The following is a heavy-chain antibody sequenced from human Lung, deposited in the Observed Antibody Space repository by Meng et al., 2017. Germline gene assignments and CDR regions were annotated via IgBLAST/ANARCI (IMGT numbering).Heavy chain of an antibody. CDR2: ISHSGST. D-gene: IGHD1-7*01. CDR1: GDSITRTQW. Sequence: LQESGPTLVQPSGTLSLACAVSGDSITRTQWWSWLRQTPGKGLEWIGEISHSGSTVYRPSLQGRVSISLDKSNNEFSLKLTSVTAADTAVYYCARETLRELGLFHYWGQGILVTVSS. V-gene: IGHV4-4*02. CDR3: ARETLRELGLFHY. J-gene: IGHJ4*02.